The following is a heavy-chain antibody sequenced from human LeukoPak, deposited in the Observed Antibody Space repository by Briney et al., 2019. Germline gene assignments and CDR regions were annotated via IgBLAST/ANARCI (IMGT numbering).Heavy chain of an antibody. J-gene: IGHJ4*02. CDR3: ARSLTYYYDSSGYYPPRY. V-gene: IGHV1-2*06. CDR1: GYTFTGYY. Sequence: GASVKVSCKASGYTFTGYYMHWVRQAPGQGLEWMGRINPNSGGTNYAQKFQGGVTMTRDTSISTAYMELSRLRSDDTAVYYCARSLTYYYDSSGYYPPRYWGQGTLVTVSS. D-gene: IGHD3-22*01. CDR2: INPNSGGT.